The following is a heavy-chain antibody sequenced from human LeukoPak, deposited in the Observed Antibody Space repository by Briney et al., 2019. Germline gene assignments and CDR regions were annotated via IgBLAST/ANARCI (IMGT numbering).Heavy chain of an antibody. CDR2: IRGSGGST. CDR1: GFTFSSYA. Sequence: PGGSLRLSCAASGFTFSSYAMSWVRQAPGKGLEWVSAIRGSGGSTFYADSVKGRFTISRDNSKKTLYLQMNSLRAEDTAVYYCAKRAQYYFDYWGQGTLVTVSS. V-gene: IGHV3-23*01. J-gene: IGHJ4*02. CDR3: AKRAQYYFDY.